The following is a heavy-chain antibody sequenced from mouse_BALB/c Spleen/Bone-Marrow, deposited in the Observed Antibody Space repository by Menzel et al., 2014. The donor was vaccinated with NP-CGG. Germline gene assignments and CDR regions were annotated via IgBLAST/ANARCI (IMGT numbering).Heavy chain of an antibody. D-gene: IGHD2-13*01. CDR1: GYTFTNYY. CDR3: AGEADWNFDY. J-gene: IGHJ2*01. V-gene: IGHV1S56*01. Sequence: LVESGPELVKPGASVRISCKASGYTFTNYYIHWVKQMPGQGLEWIGWIYPGNVNSKYNEKFKGKATLTADKSSSTAYMQLSSLTSEDSAVYFCAGEADWNFDYWGQGTPLTVSS. CDR2: IYPGNVNS.